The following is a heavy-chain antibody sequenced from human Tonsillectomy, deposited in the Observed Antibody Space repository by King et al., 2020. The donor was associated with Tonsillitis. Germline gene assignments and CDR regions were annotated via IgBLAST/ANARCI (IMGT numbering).Heavy chain of an antibody. J-gene: IGHJ6*02. CDR2: ISYDGSNK. Sequence: VQLVESGGGVVQPGRSLRLSCAASGFTFSSYGMHWVRQAPGKGLEWVAVISYDGSNKYYRDSVKGQITISRDNSKNTLFLQMNSLRVEDTAVYYCAKYFLELRSHHYYYYAMDVWGQGTTVTVSS. CDR3: AKYFLELRSHHYYYYAMDV. V-gene: IGHV3-30*18. CDR1: GFTFSSYG. D-gene: IGHD1-7*01.